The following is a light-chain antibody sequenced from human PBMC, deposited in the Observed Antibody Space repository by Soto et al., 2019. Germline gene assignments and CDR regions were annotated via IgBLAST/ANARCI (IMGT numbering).Light chain of an antibody. CDR1: QSVSSSY. Sequence: EIVLTQSPGTLSLSPGERATLSCRASQSVSSSYLAWYQQKPGHAPRLLIYGASSRATGIPDRFSGSGSGTDFTLTISRLEPEDFAVYYCQQYGSSPPWTFGQGTKVDI. CDR3: QQYGSSPPWT. V-gene: IGKV3-20*01. CDR2: GAS. J-gene: IGKJ1*01.